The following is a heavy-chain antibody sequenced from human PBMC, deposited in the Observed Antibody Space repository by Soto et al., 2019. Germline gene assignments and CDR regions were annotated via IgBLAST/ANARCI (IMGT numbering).Heavy chain of an antibody. CDR3: AKDCDILTGSQDY. CDR1: GFTFSSYG. V-gene: IGHV3-30*18. J-gene: IGHJ4*02. Sequence: GGSLRLSCAASGFTFSSYGMHWVCQAPGKGLEWVAVISYDGSNKYYADSVKGRFTISRDNSKNTLYLQMNSLRAEDTAVYYCAKDCDILTGSQDYWGQETLVTVSS. D-gene: IGHD3-9*01. CDR2: ISYDGSNK.